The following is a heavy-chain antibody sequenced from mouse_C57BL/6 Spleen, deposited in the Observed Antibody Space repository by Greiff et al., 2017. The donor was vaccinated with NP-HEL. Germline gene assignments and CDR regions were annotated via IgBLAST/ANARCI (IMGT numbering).Heavy chain of an antibody. Sequence: EVMLVESGGGLVQPGGSMKLSCVASGFTFSNYWMNWVRQSPEKGLEWVAQIRLKSDNYATQYAESVKGRFTISRDDSKSSIYLQMNNLRAEDTGIYYCTVYYYGSSYAMDYWGQGTSVTVSS. CDR2: IRLKSDNYAT. CDR1: GFTFSNYW. CDR3: TVYYYGSSYAMDY. J-gene: IGHJ4*01. V-gene: IGHV6-3*01. D-gene: IGHD1-1*01.